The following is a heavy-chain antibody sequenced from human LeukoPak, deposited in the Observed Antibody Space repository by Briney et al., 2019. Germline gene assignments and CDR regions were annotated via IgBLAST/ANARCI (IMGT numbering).Heavy chain of an antibody. Sequence: ASVKVSCKASGGTFSSYAISWVRQAPGQGLEWMGGIIPILGIANYAQKFQGRVTITADKSTSTAYMELSSLRSEDTAVYYCARDVVAAFDIWGQGTMVTVSS. CDR1: GGTFSSYA. CDR2: IIPILGIA. D-gene: IGHD2-15*01. J-gene: IGHJ3*02. CDR3: ARDVVAAFDI. V-gene: IGHV1-69*10.